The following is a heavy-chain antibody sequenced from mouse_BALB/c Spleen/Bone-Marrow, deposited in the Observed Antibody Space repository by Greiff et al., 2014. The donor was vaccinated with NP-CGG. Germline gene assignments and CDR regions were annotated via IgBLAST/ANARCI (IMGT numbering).Heavy chain of an antibody. CDR2: IHYSGTT. J-gene: IGHJ3*01. D-gene: IGHD2-4*01. CDR1: GYSITRGYC. Sequence: VQLQQSGPDLVKPSQSLSLTCTVTGYSITRGYCWHWIRQFPGNKLEWMGYIHYSGTTNYNPSLKSRISITRDTSKNQFFLQLNSVTTEDTATYFCASNYGFPYWGQGTLVTVSA. V-gene: IGHV3-1*02. CDR3: ASNYGFPY.